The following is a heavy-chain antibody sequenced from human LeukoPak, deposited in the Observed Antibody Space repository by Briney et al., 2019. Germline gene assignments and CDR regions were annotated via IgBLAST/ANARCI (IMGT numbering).Heavy chain of an antibody. V-gene: IGHV3-30*03. D-gene: IGHD3-10*01. CDR3: ARDKSYFGSGNYHYFDS. J-gene: IGHJ4*02. CDR1: GFAFSQFP. CDR2: ISHDGGNK. Sequence: PGGSLRLSCVASGFAFSQFPVHRVRQAPGKRLEWVAFISHDGGNKKYGDSVKGRFTISRDNSKNTVYLQMNSLRPEDTALYYCARDKSYFGSGNYHYFDSWGQGALVIVSS.